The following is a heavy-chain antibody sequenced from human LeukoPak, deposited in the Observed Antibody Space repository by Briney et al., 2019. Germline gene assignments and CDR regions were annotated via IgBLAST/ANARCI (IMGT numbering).Heavy chain of an antibody. CDR1: GGSFSGYY. J-gene: IGHJ4*02. CDR3: ARVGRGVIITPSFDY. V-gene: IGHV4-34*01. Sequence: PSETLSLTCAVYGGSFSGYYWRWIRQPPGKGLEWIGEINHSGSTNYNPSLKSRVTISVDTSRNQFSLKLSSVTAADTAVYYCARVGRGVIITPSFDYWGQGTLVTVSS. D-gene: IGHD3-10*01. CDR2: INHSGST.